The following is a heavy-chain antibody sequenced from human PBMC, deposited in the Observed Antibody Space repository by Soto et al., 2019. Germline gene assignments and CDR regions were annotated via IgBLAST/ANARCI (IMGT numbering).Heavy chain of an antibody. J-gene: IGHJ6*03. V-gene: IGHV3-33*01. D-gene: IGHD2-2*01. CDR3: ARDDTDCSSASCHTYYYYSYYIDV. Sequence: QVQLVEYGGGVVQPGKSLTLSCAASGFIFSNFGMHWVRQAPGKGLEGVAFIWFDGNNKYYADSVKGRFTFSRDNSKSRVSLQMNSLSADDTAVYYCARDDTDCSSASCHTYYYYSYYIDVWGSGTTVTVSS. CDR2: IWFDGNNK. CDR1: GFIFSNFG.